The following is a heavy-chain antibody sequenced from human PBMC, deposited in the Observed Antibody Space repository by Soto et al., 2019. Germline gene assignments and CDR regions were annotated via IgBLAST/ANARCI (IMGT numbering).Heavy chain of an antibody. Sequence: SETLSLTCTVSGASIINGDYYWTWIRQPPGKGLEWIGYIYYSGNTYYNPSLKSRVMISVDTSKNQFSLNLSSVTAADTAVYYCASGYYDILTGRDTKYYFDYWGQGALVT. J-gene: IGHJ4*02. CDR1: GASIINGDYY. V-gene: IGHV4-30-4*01. CDR2: IYYSGNT. D-gene: IGHD3-9*01. CDR3: ASGYYDILTGRDTKYYFDY.